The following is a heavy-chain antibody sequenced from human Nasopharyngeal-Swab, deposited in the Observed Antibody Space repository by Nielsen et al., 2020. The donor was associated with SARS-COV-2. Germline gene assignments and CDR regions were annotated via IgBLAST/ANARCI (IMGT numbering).Heavy chain of an antibody. CDR1: GGSISSGSYY. CDR3: ARDGSWYGVGYFDY. Sequence: SETLSLTCTVSGGSISSGSYYWSWIRQPAGKGLEWIGRIYTSGSTNYNPSLKSRVTISVDTSKNQFSLKLSSVTAADTAVYYCARDGSWYGVGYFDYWGQGTLVTASS. CDR2: IYTSGST. J-gene: IGHJ4*02. D-gene: IGHD6-13*01. V-gene: IGHV4-61*02.